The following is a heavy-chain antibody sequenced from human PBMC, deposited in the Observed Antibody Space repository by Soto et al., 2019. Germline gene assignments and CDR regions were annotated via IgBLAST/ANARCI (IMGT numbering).Heavy chain of an antibody. D-gene: IGHD6-19*01. J-gene: IGHJ4*02. V-gene: IGHV4-38-2*01. CDR1: GFSISSGFY. CDR3: ARVETSGWNPNFFDY. CDR2: IYHSGST. Sequence: PSETLSLTCGVSGFSISSGFYWGWVRQPPGKGLEWIATIYHSGSTFYNPSLKSRVTISVDTSKNQFSLKLSSVTAADTALYYCARVETSGWNPNFFDYWGQGTLGTVSS.